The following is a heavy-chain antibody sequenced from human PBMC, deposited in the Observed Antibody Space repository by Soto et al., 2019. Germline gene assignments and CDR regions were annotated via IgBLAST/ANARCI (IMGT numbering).Heavy chain of an antibody. D-gene: IGHD5-12*01. CDR2: IIPIFGTA. CDR1: GGTLSSYA. V-gene: IGHV1-69*13. J-gene: IGHJ4*02. Sequence: SVEVTCKASGGTLSSYASSWVRQAPGQGLEWMGGIIPIFGTANYAQKFQGRVTITADESTSTAYMELSSLRSEDTAVYYCARGRDGYYFDYWGQGTLVTVSS. CDR3: ARGRDGYYFDY.